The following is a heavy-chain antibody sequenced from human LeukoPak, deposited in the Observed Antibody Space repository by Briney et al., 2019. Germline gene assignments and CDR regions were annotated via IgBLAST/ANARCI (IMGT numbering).Heavy chain of an antibody. V-gene: IGHV3-21*01. Sequence: GGPLRLSCAASGFTFSSYSVNWVRQAPGKGLEWVSSISSSSSYIYYADSVKGRFTISRDNAKNSLYLQMNSLRAEDTAVYYCARVGGYRIVGATVDYWGQGTLVTVSS. CDR3: ARVGGYRIVGATVDY. J-gene: IGHJ4*02. CDR1: GFTFSSYS. D-gene: IGHD1-26*01. CDR2: ISSSSSYI.